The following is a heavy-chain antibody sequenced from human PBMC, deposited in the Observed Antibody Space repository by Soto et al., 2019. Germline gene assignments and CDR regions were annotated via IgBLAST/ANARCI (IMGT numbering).Heavy chain of an antibody. V-gene: IGHV1-18*01. CDR3: ARDGYGDDGLDF. CDR2: ISAYNGNT. CDR1: GYTFTSYG. D-gene: IGHD4-17*01. J-gene: IGHJ1*01. Sequence: ASVKVSCKASGYTFTSYGISWVRQAPGQGLEWMGWISAYNGNTNYAQKLQGRVTMTTDTSRSTAYMELRRLRSDDTAFYYFARDGYGDDGLDFWGQGTLVTVSS.